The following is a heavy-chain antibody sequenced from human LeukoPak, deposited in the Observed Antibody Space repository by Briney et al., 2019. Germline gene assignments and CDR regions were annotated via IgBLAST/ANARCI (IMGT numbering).Heavy chain of an antibody. Sequence: SETLSLTCTVSGGSISSYYWSWIRQPPGKGLEWIGYIYYTGSTNYNPSLKSRVIISVDTSKNQFSLKLSSVTAADTAVYYCARDSMGANYKWFDPWGQGTLVTVSS. J-gene: IGHJ5*02. D-gene: IGHD1-26*01. V-gene: IGHV4-59*01. CDR2: IYYTGST. CDR1: GGSISSYY. CDR3: ARDSMGANYKWFDP.